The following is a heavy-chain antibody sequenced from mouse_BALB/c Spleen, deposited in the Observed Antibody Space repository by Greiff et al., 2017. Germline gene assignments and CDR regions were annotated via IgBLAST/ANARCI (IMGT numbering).Heavy chain of an antibody. J-gene: IGHJ1*01. Sequence: EVQLVESGGGLVKPGGSLKLSCAASGFAFSSYDMSWVRQTPEKRLEWVAYISSGGGSTYYPDTVKGRFTISRDNAKNTLYLQMSSLKSEDTAMYYCARQYYGSSYYFDVGGAGTTVTVSS. CDR1: GFAFSSYD. CDR2: ISSGGGST. V-gene: IGHV5-12-1*01. CDR3: ARQYYGSSYYFDV. D-gene: IGHD1-1*01.